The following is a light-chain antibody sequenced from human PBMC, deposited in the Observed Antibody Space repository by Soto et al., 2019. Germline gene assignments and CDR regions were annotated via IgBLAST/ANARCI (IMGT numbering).Light chain of an antibody. CDR3: QQYGSSPMYS. Sequence: EIVLTQSPGTLSLSLGERATLSCRASQSVSSNYLAWYQQKPGQAPRLLIYATSNRATGIPDRFSGSGSGTDFTLTISRLEPEDFAVYYCQQYGSSPMYSFGQGTKLEIK. J-gene: IGKJ2*03. CDR1: QSVSSNY. V-gene: IGKV3-20*01. CDR2: ATS.